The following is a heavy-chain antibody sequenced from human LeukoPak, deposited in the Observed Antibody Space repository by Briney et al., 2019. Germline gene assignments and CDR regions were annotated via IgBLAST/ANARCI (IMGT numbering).Heavy chain of an antibody. D-gene: IGHD2-21*02. Sequence: PGGSLRLSCAASGFTFSSYAMSWVRQAPGKGLEWVSTIIGSGGSTYNADFVKGRFTISRDNSKNTLYLQMNSLRAEDTAVYYRAKDSYCGGDCYKRAVDYWGQGTLVTVSS. V-gene: IGHV3-23*01. J-gene: IGHJ4*02. CDR3: AKDSYCGGDCYKRAVDY. CDR2: IIGSGGST. CDR1: GFTFSSYA.